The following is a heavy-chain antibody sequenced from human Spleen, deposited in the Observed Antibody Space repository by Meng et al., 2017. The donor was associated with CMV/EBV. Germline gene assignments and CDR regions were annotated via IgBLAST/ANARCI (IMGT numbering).Heavy chain of an antibody. CDR3: AKEAIGGFDP. V-gene: IGHV3-9*01. J-gene: IGHJ5*02. D-gene: IGHD5-24*01. CDR1: GFTFSSYE. CDR2: ISWNGDGI. Sequence: GGSLRLSCAASGFTFSSYEMTWVRQAPGKGLEWVSGISWNGDGIGYGASVKGRFTISRDNAKNSVYLQMNSLRTEDTALYYCAKEAIGGFDPWGLGALVTVSS.